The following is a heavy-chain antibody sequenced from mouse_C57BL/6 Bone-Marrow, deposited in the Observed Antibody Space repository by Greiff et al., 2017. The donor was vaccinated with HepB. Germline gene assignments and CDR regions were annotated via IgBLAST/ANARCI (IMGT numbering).Heavy chain of an antibody. V-gene: IGHV1-22*01. J-gene: IGHJ3*01. CDR2: INPNNGGT. D-gene: IGHD4-1*01. CDR3: ARKGIRNWDRFAY. CDR1: GYTFTDYN. Sequence: VQLQQSGPELVKPGASVKMSCKASGYTFTDYNMHWVKQSHGKSLEWIGYINPNNGGTSYNQKFKGKATLTVNKSSSTAYMELRSLTSEDSAVYYCARKGIRNWDRFAYWGQGTLVTVSA.